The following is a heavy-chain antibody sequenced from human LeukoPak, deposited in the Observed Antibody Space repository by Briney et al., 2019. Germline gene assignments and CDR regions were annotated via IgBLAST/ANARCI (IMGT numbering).Heavy chain of an antibody. D-gene: IGHD5-24*01. CDR2: IRYDGSNK. Sequence: GGSLRLSCAASGFTFSSYGMHWVRQAPGKGLEWVAFIRYDGSNKYYADSVKGRFTISKDNSKNTLYLQMNSLRAEDTAVYYCAKGRRDGYTLDYWGQGTLVTVSS. J-gene: IGHJ4*02. CDR3: AKGRRDGYTLDY. CDR1: GFTFSSYG. V-gene: IGHV3-30*02.